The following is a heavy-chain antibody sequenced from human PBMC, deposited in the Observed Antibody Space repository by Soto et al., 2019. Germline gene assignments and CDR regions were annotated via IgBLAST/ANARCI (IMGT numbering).Heavy chain of an antibody. Sequence: QVQLQESGPGLVKPSQTLSLTCTVSGGSISSGGYSWSWIRQHPGKGLEWIGYIYYSGSTYYNPSLKSRVTISVDTSKNQFSLKLSSVTAADTAVYYCATKDYGDLGRFDYWGQGTLVTVSS. CDR1: GGSISSGGYS. V-gene: IGHV4-31*03. D-gene: IGHD4-17*01. J-gene: IGHJ4*02. CDR3: ATKDYGDLGRFDY. CDR2: IYYSGST.